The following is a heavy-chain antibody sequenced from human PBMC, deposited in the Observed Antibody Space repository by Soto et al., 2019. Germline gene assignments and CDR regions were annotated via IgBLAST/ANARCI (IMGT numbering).Heavy chain of an antibody. CDR2: IYYSGST. CDR3: ARVASDYGDHISPNWYFDL. Sequence: QVQLQESGPGLVKPSQTLSLTCTVSGGSISSGDYYWSWIRQPPGKGLEWIGYIYYSGSTYYNPALKSRVTISVDTSKNQSSLKLSSVTAADTAVYYCARVASDYGDHISPNWYFDLWGRGPLVTVSS. D-gene: IGHD4-17*01. CDR1: GGSISSGDYY. J-gene: IGHJ2*01. V-gene: IGHV4-30-4*01.